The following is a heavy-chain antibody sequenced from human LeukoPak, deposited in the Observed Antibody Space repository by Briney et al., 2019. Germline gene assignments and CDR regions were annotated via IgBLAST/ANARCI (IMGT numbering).Heavy chain of an antibody. CDR2: INPSDGST. CDR1: GYTFASYY. D-gene: IGHD1-26*01. V-gene: IGHV1-46*01. Sequence: ASVKVSCKASGYTFASYYMHWVRQAPGQGLEWMGIINPSDGSTTYAQKFQGRVTMTRDTSTSTVYMYLSSLRSEDTAVYYCARDSTPTYYSGTYYFEYWGQGTLVTVSS. CDR3: ARDSTPTYYSGTYYFEY. J-gene: IGHJ4*02.